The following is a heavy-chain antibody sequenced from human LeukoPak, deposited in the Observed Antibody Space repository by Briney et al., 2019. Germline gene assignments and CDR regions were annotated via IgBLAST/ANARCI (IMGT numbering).Heavy chain of an antibody. CDR3: ARARITLIVVVPDY. D-gene: IGHD3-22*01. CDR2: VWYDGSNK. V-gene: IGHV3-33*01. Sequence: GGSLRLSCAASGFTFSSYGMHWVRQAPGKGLEWVAVVWYDGSNKYYADSVKGRFTISRDNSKNTLYLQMTSLRAEDTAVYYCARARITLIVVVPDYWGQGTLVTVSS. CDR1: GFTFSSYG. J-gene: IGHJ4*02.